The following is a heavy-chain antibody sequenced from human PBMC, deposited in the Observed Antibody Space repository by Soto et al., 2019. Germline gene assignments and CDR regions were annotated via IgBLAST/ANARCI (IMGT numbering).Heavy chain of an antibody. V-gene: IGHV4-34*01. CDR1: GGSFSGYY. CDR3: ARGLRGYSGRTPGGRGYYYYMDV. CDR2: INHSGST. J-gene: IGHJ6*03. Sequence: SETLSLTCAVYGGSFSGYYWSWIRQPPGKGLEWIGEINHSGSTNYNPSLKSRVTISVDTSKNQFSLKLSSVTAADTAVYYCARGLRGYSGRTPGGRGYYYYMDVWGKGTTVTVSS. D-gene: IGHD5-12*01.